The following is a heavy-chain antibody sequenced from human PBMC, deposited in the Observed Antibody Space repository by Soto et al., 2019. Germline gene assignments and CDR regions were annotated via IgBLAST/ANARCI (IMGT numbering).Heavy chain of an antibody. D-gene: IGHD1-7*01. V-gene: IGHV3-30*18. CDR1: GFTFSSYG. CDR2: ISYDGSNK. Sequence: QVQLVESGGGVVQPGRSLRLSCAASGFTFSSYGMHWVRQAPGKGLEWVAVISYDGSNKYYADSVKGRFTISRDNSKNTLYLQMNSLRAEDTAVYYCAKDQLTYNWNYAELDYWGQGTLVTVSS. J-gene: IGHJ4*02. CDR3: AKDQLTYNWNYAELDY.